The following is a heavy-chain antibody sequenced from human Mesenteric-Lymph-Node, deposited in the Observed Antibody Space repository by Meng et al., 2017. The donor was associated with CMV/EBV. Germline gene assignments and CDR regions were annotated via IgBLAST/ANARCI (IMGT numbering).Heavy chain of an antibody. CDR1: GFTFSRSW. CDR2: ISGDESKK. D-gene: IGHD3/OR15-3a*01. J-gene: IGHJ6*02. CDR3: ARDGSYDFWSGYWYYYYGMDV. Sequence: GESLKISCAVSGFTFSRSWMSWVRQAPGKGLEWVATISGDESKKYYVDSVKGRFTISRDNVKNSLYLQMNSLRADDTAVYYCARDGSYDFWSGYWYYYYGMDVWGQGTTVTVSS. V-gene: IGHV3-7*01.